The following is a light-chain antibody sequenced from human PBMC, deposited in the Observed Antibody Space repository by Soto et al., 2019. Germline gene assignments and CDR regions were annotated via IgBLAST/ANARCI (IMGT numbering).Light chain of an antibody. CDR3: QQYHDWPPLT. CDR1: QSVSSK. V-gene: IGKV3-15*01. J-gene: IGKJ2*01. Sequence: EIVMTQSPATLSVSPGERATLSYRASQSVSSKLAWYQQKSGQAPRLLIYGASTRATGIPARFSGSGSGTEFTLTISSLQSEDFAVYYCQQYHDWPPLTFGQGTKVEIK. CDR2: GAS.